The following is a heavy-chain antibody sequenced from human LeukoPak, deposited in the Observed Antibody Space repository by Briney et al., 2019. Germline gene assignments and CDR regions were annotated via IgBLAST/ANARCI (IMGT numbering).Heavy chain of an antibody. CDR2: ISSSSSYI. V-gene: IGHV3-21*01. CDR3: ARDPPPPDSGYDYVSDY. Sequence: PGGSLRLSCAASGFTFSSYSMNWVRQAPGKGLEWVSSISSSSSYIYYADSVKGRFTISRDNAKNSLYLQMNSLRAEDAAVYYCARDPPPPDSGYDYVSDYWGQGTLVTVSS. CDR1: GFTFSSYS. D-gene: IGHD5-12*01. J-gene: IGHJ4*02.